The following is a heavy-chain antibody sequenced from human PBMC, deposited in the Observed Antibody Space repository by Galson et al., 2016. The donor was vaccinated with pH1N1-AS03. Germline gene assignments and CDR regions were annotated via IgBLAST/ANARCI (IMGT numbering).Heavy chain of an antibody. V-gene: IGHV1-69-2*01. D-gene: IGHD6-6*01. J-gene: IGHJ1*01. CDR1: GYTFTDYN. CDR3: ATDGPRGSLSS. CDR2: VDPDTSKT. Sequence: VKVSCKVSGYTFTDYNMHWVQQAPGNGLEWMGLVDPDTSKTKYAEKFQGRVTITADTSRDTAYMDLSGLRSADTAIYYCATDGPRGSLSSWGQGTLVTVSS.